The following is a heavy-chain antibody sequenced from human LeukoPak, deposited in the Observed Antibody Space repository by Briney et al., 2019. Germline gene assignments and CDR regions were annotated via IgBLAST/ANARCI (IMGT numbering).Heavy chain of an antibody. D-gene: IGHD6-13*01. V-gene: IGHV4-34*01. CDR2: INHSVST. CDR3: ASRGDGQLATGPNWFDP. Sequence: SETLSPTCAVYGGSFSVYYWRWIRRPPGKGLELIVEINHSVSTNYNPSLKSRVTISVDTSKNQFSLKLSSVTAADTAVYYCASRGDGQLATGPNWFDPWGQGTLVTVSS. J-gene: IGHJ5*02. CDR1: GGSFSVYY.